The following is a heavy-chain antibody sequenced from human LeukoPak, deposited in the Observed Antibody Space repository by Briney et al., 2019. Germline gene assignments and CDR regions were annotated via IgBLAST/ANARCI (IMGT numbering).Heavy chain of an antibody. D-gene: IGHD6-6*01. V-gene: IGHV1-2*02. CDR1: GYTFTGYY. CDR3: ARDGIRIAARPDY. CDR2: INPNSGGT. Sequence: ASVKVSCKASGYTFTGYYIHWVRQAPGQGLEWMGWINPNSGGTNYAQKLQGRVTMTTDTSTSTAYMELRSLRSDDTAVYYCARDGIRIAARPDYWGQGTLVTVSS. J-gene: IGHJ4*02.